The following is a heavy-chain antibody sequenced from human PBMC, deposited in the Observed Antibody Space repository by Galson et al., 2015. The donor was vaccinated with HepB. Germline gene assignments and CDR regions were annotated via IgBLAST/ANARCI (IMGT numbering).Heavy chain of an antibody. CDR1: GGTFSSYA. V-gene: IGHV1-69*04. Sequence: SVKVSCKASGGTFSSYAISWVRQAPGQGLEWMGRIIPILGIANYAQKFQGRVTITADKSTSTAYMELRSLRSDDTAVYYCARVIGAFDIWGQGTMVTVSS. CDR2: IIPILGIA. D-gene: IGHD3-10*01. CDR3: ARVIGAFDI. J-gene: IGHJ3*02.